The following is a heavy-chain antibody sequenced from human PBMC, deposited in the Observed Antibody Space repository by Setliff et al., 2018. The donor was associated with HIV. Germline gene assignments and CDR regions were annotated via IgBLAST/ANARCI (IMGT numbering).Heavy chain of an antibody. D-gene: IGHD1-26*01. V-gene: IGHV5-51*01. CDR2: IYPGDSDT. Sequence: PGESLKLSCKGSGYSFTSYWIDWVRQMPGKGLEWMGIIYPGDSDTRYSPSFQGQVTISADKSISTAYLQWSSLKASDTAMYYCARHAGNGLGAMGYFDYWGQGALVTVSS. CDR1: GYSFTSYW. J-gene: IGHJ4*02. CDR3: ARHAGNGLGAMGYFDY.